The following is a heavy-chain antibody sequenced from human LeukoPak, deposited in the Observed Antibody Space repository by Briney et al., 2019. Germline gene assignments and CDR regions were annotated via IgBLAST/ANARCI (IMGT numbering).Heavy chain of an antibody. V-gene: IGHV3-48*03. Sequence: QPGGSLRLSCGASGFTFSRYEMNWVRQAPGKGLEWVSYISSSGTTIYYADAVKGRFTISRDNAKNSLYLQMNSLRAEDTAVYYCARRWGDSSSPLDSWGQGTLVTVSS. CDR3: ARRWGDSSSPLDS. D-gene: IGHD3-22*01. CDR2: ISSSGTTI. CDR1: GFTFSRYE. J-gene: IGHJ4*02.